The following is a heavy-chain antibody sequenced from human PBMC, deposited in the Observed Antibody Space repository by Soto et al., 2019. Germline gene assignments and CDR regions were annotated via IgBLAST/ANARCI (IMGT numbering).Heavy chain of an antibody. D-gene: IGHD6-13*01. V-gene: IGHV4-38-2*01. CDR3: ARAQGVAAAGITWFDP. Sequence: SETLSLTCAVSGYFISSGYYWGWIRQPAGKGLEWIGHIHSSGSTNYNPSLKSRVTMSVDTSKNQFSLRLMSLTAADTAVYYCARAQGVAAAGITWFDPWGQGSLVTVSS. CDR2: IHSSGST. J-gene: IGHJ5*02. CDR1: GYFISSGYY.